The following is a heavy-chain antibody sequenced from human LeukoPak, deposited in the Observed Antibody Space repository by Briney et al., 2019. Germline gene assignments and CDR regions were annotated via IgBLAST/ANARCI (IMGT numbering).Heavy chain of an antibody. CDR3: AKGRKVLQPFDY. D-gene: IGHD2/OR15-2a*01. J-gene: IGHJ4*02. V-gene: IGHV3-23*01. CDR2: ISGSGGST. CDR1: GFTFSSYG. Sequence: GGTLRLSCAASGFTFSSYGMSWVRQAPGKGLEWVSAISGSGGSTYYADSVKGRFTISRDNSKNTLYLQMNSLRAEDTAVYYCAKGRKVLQPFDYWGQGTLVTVSS.